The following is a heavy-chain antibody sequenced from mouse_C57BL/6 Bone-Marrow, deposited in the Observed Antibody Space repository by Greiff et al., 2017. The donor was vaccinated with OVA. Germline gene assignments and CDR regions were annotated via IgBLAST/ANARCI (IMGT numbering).Heavy chain of an antibody. CDR1: GYAFSSYW. Sequence: VQLQQSGAELVKPGASVKISCKASGYAFSSYWMNWVKQRPGKGLEWIGQIYPGDGDTNYNGKFKGKATLTADKSSSTAYMQLSSLTSEDSAVYFCARSGYGSSYWFDYWGQGTTLTVSS. CDR2: IYPGDGDT. J-gene: IGHJ2*01. CDR3: ARSGYGSSYWFDY. D-gene: IGHD1-1*01. V-gene: IGHV1-80*01.